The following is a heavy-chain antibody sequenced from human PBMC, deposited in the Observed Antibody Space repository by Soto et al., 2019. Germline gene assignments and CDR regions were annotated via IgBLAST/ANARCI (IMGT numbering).Heavy chain of an antibody. D-gene: IGHD2-2*01. CDR1: GYTFTSYG. Sequence: ASVKVSCKASGYTFTSYGISWVRQAPGQGLEWMGWISAYNGNTNYAQKLQGRVTMTTDTSTSTAYMELRSLRFDDTAVYYCARDLRYCSSTSCYRGDYWGQGTLVTVSS. CDR3: ARDLRYCSSTSCYRGDY. J-gene: IGHJ4*02. CDR2: ISAYNGNT. V-gene: IGHV1-18*01.